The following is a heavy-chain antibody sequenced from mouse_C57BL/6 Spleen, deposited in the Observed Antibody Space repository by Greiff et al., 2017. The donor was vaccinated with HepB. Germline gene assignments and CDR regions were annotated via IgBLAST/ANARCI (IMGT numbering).Heavy chain of an antibody. CDR2: IYPGSGNT. CDR3: ARGYYGSSYFDV. J-gene: IGHJ1*03. Sequence: QVQLKESGPELVKPGASVKISCKASGYSFTSYYIHWVKQRPGQGLEWIGWIYPGSGNTKYNEKFKGKATLTADTSSSTAYMQLSSLTSEDSAVYYCARGYYGSSYFDVWGTGTTVTVSS. CDR1: GYSFTSYY. V-gene: IGHV1-66*01. D-gene: IGHD1-1*01.